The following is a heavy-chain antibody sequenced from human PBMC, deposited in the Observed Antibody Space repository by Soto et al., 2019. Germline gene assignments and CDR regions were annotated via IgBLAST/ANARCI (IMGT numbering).Heavy chain of an antibody. Sequence: QVQLVQSGAEVKKPGSSVKVSCKGSGGTFNAHAISWVRQAPGQGLEWMGGIIPIFGTPNYAQKFQGRLTINADTSTTAASVELSSLSSDDTAVYSCARVRWMLSLDESDAIWAQGTLVTVTS. CDR3: ARVRWMLSLDESDAI. J-gene: IGHJ4*02. V-gene: IGHV1-69*06. CDR2: IIPIFGTP. D-gene: IGHD2-8*01. CDR1: GGTFNAHA.